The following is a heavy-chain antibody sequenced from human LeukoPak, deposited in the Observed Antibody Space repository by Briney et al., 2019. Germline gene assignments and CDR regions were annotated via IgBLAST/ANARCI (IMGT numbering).Heavy chain of an antibody. CDR2: ISSSGNTI. CDR1: GFTFSDYY. Sequence: GGSLRLSCAASGFTFSDYYMSWIRQAPGKGLEWVSYISSSGNTIYYADSVKGRFTISRDNAKNSLYLQMNSLRAEDTAVYYCARRWSSSWTAFDYWGQGTLATVSS. V-gene: IGHV3-11*01. J-gene: IGHJ4*02. CDR3: ARRWSSSWTAFDY. D-gene: IGHD6-13*01.